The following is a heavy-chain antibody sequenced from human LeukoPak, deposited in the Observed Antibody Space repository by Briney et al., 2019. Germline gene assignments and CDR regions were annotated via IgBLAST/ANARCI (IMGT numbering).Heavy chain of an antibody. Sequence: RGSLRLSCAASGFTFSSYAMSWVRQAPGKGLEWVSAISGSGGSTYYADSVKGRFTISRDNSKNTLYLQMNSLRAEDTAVYYCAKGGDDYGDAHFDYWGQGTLVTVSS. J-gene: IGHJ4*02. CDR1: GFTFSSYA. D-gene: IGHD4-17*01. CDR2: ISGSGGST. CDR3: AKGGDDYGDAHFDY. V-gene: IGHV3-23*01.